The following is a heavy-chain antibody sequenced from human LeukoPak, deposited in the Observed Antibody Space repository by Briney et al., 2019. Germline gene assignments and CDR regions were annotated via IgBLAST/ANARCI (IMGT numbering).Heavy chain of an antibody. CDR2: INPNSGGT. D-gene: IGHD2-2*01. CDR3: ARANVVLPAAQEPDNWFDP. J-gene: IGHJ5*02. Sequence: ASVKVSCKASGYTFTGYYMHWVRQAPGQGLEWMGWINPNSGGTNYAQKFQGRVTMTRDTSISTAYMELSRLGSDDTSVYYCARANVVLPAAQEPDNWFDPWGQGTLVTVSS. CDR1: GYTFTGYY. V-gene: IGHV1-2*02.